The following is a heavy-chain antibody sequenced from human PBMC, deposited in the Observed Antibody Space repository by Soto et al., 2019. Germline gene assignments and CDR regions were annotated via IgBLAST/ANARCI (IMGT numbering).Heavy chain of an antibody. V-gene: IGHV3-33*01. J-gene: IGHJ4*02. CDR1: GFTFSSYG. CDR3: ARETLIHCSSTSCSFDY. CDR2: IWYDGSNK. D-gene: IGHD2-2*01. Sequence: QVQLVESGGGVVQPGRSLRLSCAASGFTFSSYGMHWVRQAPGKGLEWVAVIWYDGSNKYYADSVKGRFTISRDNSKNTLYLQMNSLRAEDTAVYYCARETLIHCSSTSCSFDYWGQGTLVTVSS.